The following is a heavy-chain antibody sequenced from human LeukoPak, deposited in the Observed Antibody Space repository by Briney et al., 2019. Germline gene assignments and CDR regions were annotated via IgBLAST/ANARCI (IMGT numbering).Heavy chain of an antibody. CDR1: GGSISSYY. CDR3: ARGLRAGGWLVSY. CDR2: IYDSGIT. D-gene: IGHD6-19*01. J-gene: IGHJ4*02. Sequence: PSETLSLTCTVSGGSISSYYWNWIRQPPGKGLEWIGHIYDSGITNYNPSLKSRVTISVDTSKNQFSLKLNSVTAADTAVYYCARGLRAGGWLVSYWGQGTLVTVSS. V-gene: IGHV4-59*01.